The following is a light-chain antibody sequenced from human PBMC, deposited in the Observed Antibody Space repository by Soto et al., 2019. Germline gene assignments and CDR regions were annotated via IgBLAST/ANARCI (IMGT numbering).Light chain of an antibody. V-gene: IGLV2-8*01. Sequence: QSVLTQPPSASGSPGQSVTISCTGSSSDVGGYNYVSWYQQHPGKAPKLILYEVSERPSGVPDRFSGSKSGNTASLTVSGLQAEDEADYYCSSPADNYTWVFGGGTKLTVL. CDR2: EVS. J-gene: IGLJ3*02. CDR1: SSDVGGYNY. CDR3: SSPADNYTWV.